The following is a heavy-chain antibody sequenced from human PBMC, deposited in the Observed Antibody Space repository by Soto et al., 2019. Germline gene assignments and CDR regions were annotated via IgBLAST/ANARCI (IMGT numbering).Heavy chain of an antibody. Sequence: SETLSLTCAVYGGSLSGYYWSWIRQPPGKGLEWIGEINHSGSTNYYPSLKSRVTISVDTSKNQFSLHLNSVTPEDTAVYYCARASGYSNGWGNYYYYMDVWGKGTTVTVSS. V-gene: IGHV4-34*01. CDR2: INHSGST. J-gene: IGHJ6*03. CDR1: GGSLSGYY. CDR3: ARASGYSNGWGNYYYYMDV. D-gene: IGHD6-19*01.